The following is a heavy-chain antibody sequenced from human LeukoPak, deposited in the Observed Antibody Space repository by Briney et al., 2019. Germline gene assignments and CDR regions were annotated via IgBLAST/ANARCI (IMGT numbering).Heavy chain of an antibody. V-gene: IGHV3-21*01. J-gene: IGHJ4*02. CDR3: ASQYTSSRIFDD. D-gene: IGHD6-13*01. Sequence: GGSLRLSCAASGFTFSSYSMNWVRQAPGKGLEWVSSIGSSSTYIYYADSVKGRFTVSRGNAKNSLYLQMNSLRAEDTAVYFCASQYTSSRIFDDWGQGTLVTVSS. CDR2: IGSSSTYI. CDR1: GFTFSSYS.